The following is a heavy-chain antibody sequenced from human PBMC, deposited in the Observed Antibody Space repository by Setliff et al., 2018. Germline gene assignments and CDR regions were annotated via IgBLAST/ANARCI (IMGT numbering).Heavy chain of an antibody. V-gene: IGHV3-33*03. CDR3: ALSLAAAGHDAFDI. D-gene: IGHD6-13*01. CDR1: GFTFSRYW. Sequence: GGSLRLSCVASGFTFSRYWMTWVRQAPGKGLEWVAVIWYDGSNKYYADSVKGRFTISRDNAKNSLYLQMNSLRAEDTAVYYCALSLAAAGHDAFDIWGQGTMVTVSS. CDR2: IWYDGSNK. J-gene: IGHJ3*02.